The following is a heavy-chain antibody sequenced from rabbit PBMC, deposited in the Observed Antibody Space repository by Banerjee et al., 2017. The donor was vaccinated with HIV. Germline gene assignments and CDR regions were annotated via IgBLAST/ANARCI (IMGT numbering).Heavy chain of an antibody. V-gene: IGHV1S45*01. CDR1: GFSFSGTYW. CDR3: ARLDVGNRDWDL. J-gene: IGHJ4*01. CDR2: IYAGSDGST. D-gene: IGHD4-2*01. Sequence: QEYLEESGGDLVKPGASLTLTCTASGFSFSGTYWVCWVRQAPGKGLEWIACIYAGSDGSTYYANWAKGRFTLSKTSSTTVTLQMTSLTAADTATYFCARLDVGNRDWDLWGPGTLVTVS.